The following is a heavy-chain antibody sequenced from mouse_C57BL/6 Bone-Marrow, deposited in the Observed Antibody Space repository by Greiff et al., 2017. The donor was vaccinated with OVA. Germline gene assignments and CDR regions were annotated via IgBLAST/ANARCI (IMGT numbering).Heavy chain of an antibody. D-gene: IGHD2-4*01. CDR2: IDPEDGDT. V-gene: IGHV14-1*01. CDR3: SAVDYDGFAY. Sequence: EVKLVESGAELVRPGASVKLSCTASGFNITDYYMHWVKQRPEQGLEWIGRIDPEDGDTEYAPKFQGKATMTADTSSNTAYLQLSSLTSEDTAVYYCSAVDYDGFAYWGQGTLVTVSA. CDR1: GFNITDYY. J-gene: IGHJ3*01.